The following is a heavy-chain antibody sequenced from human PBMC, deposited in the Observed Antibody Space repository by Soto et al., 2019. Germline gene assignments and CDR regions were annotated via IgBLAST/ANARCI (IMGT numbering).Heavy chain of an antibody. CDR2: ISNDAINK. Sequence: QVQLVESGGGVVQPGKSLRLSCAASGFTFNTYGMHWVRQAPGKGLEWVAVISNDAINKYYADSVKGRFAISRDDSKNTLYLQMNSQRGEDTAFYYFARPRRDYYSYVGMNVCGQETTVIVSS. J-gene: IGHJ6*02. CDR3: ARPRRDYYSYVGMNV. V-gene: IGHV3-30*03. CDR1: GFTFNTYG.